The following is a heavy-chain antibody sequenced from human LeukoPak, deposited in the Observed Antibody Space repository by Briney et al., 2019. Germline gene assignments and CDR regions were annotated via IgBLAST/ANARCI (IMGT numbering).Heavy chain of an antibody. CDR1: GGTFSRYA. D-gene: IGHD2-2*01. J-gene: IGHJ3*02. V-gene: IGHV1-69*13. CDR2: IIPIFGTA. CDR3: ARALGQLCPRPMCAFDI. Sequence: GASVKVSCKASGGTFSRYAISWVRQAPGQGLEWVGGIIPIFGTANYAQKFQGRVTITADESTSTAYMEMSSLRSEDTAVYYCARALGQLCPRPMCAFDIWGQGTMVTVSS.